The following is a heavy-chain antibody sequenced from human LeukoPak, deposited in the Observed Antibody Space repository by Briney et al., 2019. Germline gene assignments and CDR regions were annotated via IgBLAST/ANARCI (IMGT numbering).Heavy chain of an antibody. CDR1: GYSFTSYW. D-gene: IGHD2-8*01. V-gene: IGHV5-51*01. CDR3: ARHGHCTNGVCYSNYYYYMDV. J-gene: IGHJ6*03. CDR2: IYPDDSDT. Sequence: GESLKISCKGSGYSFTSYWIGWARQMPGKGLEWMGIIYPDDSDTRYSPSFEGQVIISVDKSISTAYLQWSSLKASDTATYYCARHGHCTNGVCYSNYYYYMDVWGKGTTVTVSS.